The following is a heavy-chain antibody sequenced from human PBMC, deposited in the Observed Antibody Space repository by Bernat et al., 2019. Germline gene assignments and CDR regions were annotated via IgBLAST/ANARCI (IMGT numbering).Heavy chain of an antibody. Sequence: EVQLVESGGGLVKPGGSLRLSCAASGFTFSSYSMNWVRQAPGKGLEWVSSISSSSSYIYYADSVKGRFTISRDDAKNSLFLQMNSLRAEDTAMYYCARVSTITPRHWGQGTLVTVSS. CDR1: GFTFSSYS. J-gene: IGHJ1*01. CDR2: ISSSSSYI. V-gene: IGHV3-21*01. CDR3: ARVSTITPRH. D-gene: IGHD3-10*01.